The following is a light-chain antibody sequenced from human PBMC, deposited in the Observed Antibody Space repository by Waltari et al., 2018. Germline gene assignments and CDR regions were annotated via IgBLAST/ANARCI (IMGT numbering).Light chain of an antibody. CDR2: AAS. V-gene: IGKV1-NL1*01. J-gene: IGKJ1*01. CDR1: QDISNS. Sequence: DIQMTQSPSSLSASVGDRVTITCRASQDISNSLAWYQQKAGQAPKPLLSAASRLESGVPSRFLGSGSGTHFTLTIIRLQPDDFATYYCQQYYFTPPRTFGQGTKVELK. CDR3: QQYYFTPPRT.